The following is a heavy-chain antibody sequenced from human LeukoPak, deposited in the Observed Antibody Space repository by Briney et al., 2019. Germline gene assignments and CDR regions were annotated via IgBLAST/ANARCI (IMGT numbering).Heavy chain of an antibody. CDR3: AKGTSHLYYYYMDV. V-gene: IGHV3-23*01. J-gene: IGHJ6*03. CDR2: ISGSGGST. D-gene: IGHD2-2*01. CDR1: GFTFSANA. Sequence: PGGSLRLSCAASGFTFSANAMSWVRQAPGKGLEWVSSISGSGGSTHYADSVKGRFTISRDNSKNTLYLQVNSLRAEDTAVYYCAKGTSHLYYYYMDVWGKGTTVTVSS.